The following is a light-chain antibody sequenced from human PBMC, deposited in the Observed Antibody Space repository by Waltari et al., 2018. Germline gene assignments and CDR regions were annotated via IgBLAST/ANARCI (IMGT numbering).Light chain of an antibody. CDR1: QSVLYSSDNKNY. J-gene: IGKJ2*01. CDR3: QQYYSDPNN. CDR2: WAS. V-gene: IGKV4-1*01. Sequence: DIVMTQSPDSLAVSLGERATINCKSSQSVLYSSDNKNYFGWYQQKPGHPPKLLISWASTRESGVPDRFSGSGSGTDFTLTISSLQAEDVAVYYCQQYYSDPNNFGQGTKLEIE.